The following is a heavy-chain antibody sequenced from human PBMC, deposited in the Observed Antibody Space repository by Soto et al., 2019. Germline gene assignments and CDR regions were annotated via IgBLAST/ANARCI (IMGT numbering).Heavy chain of an antibody. CDR1: GFTFSTYT. J-gene: IGHJ4*02. V-gene: IGHV3-30-3*01. CDR2: TSYDGNIQ. CDR3: ATLRGVAPHSGSPLDS. Sequence: GSLRLSCAASGFTFSTYTLHWVRQAPGKGPEWVALTSYDGNIQYYADSVKGRFTISRDNSKNTLYLQMDSLRPEDTAVYYCATLRGVAPHSGSPLDSWGQETLVTVSS. D-gene: IGHD2-15*01.